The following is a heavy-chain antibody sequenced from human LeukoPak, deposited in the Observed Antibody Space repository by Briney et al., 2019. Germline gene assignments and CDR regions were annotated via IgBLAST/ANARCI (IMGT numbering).Heavy chain of an antibody. J-gene: IGHJ5*02. CDR1: GFTFSDYY. CDR3: ARDLGGSYYGENWFDP. Sequence: GGSLRLSCAASGFTFSDYYMSWIRQAPGKGLEWVSYIISGSSHTNYADSVRGRFTISRDNAKHSLYLQMNSLRAEDTAVYYCARDLGGSYYGENWFDPWGQGTLVTVSS. CDR2: IISGSSHT. V-gene: IGHV3-11*05. D-gene: IGHD1-26*01.